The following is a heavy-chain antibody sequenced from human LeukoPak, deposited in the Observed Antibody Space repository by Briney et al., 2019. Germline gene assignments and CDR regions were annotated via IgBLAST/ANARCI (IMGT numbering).Heavy chain of an antibody. CDR1: GYTFTSYY. V-gene: IGHV1-46*01. D-gene: IGHD2-8*01. Sequence: ASVKVSCKASGYTFTSYYMHWVRQAPGQGLEEMGIINPSGGSTSYAQKFQGRVTMTRDTSTSTVYMELSSLRSEDTAVYYCARDLCGNGVCSYAFDIWGQGTMVTVSS. CDR3: ARDLCGNGVCSYAFDI. J-gene: IGHJ3*02. CDR2: INPSGGST.